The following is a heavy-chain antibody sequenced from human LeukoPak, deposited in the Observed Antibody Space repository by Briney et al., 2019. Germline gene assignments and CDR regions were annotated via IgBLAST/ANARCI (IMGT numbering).Heavy chain of an antibody. V-gene: IGHV4-59*06. CDR3: ARDRCSSTSCYRRNAFDI. CDR1: GGSISSYY. D-gene: IGHD2-2*01. CDR2: IYYSGST. J-gene: IGHJ3*02. Sequence: SETLSLTCTVSGGSISSYYWSWIRQPPGKGLEWIGYIYYSGSTYYNPSLKSRVTISVDTSKNQFSLKLSSVTAADTAVYYCARDRCSSTSCYRRNAFDIWGQGTMVTVSS.